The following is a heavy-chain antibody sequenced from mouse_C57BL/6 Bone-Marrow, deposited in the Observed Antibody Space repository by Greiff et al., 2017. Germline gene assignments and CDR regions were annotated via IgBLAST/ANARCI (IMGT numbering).Heavy chain of an antibody. V-gene: IGHV5-9-1*02. Sequence: DVMLVESGEGLVKPGGSLTLSCAASGFTFSSYAMSWVRQTPEKRLEWVAYISSGGDYIYYADTVKGRFTISRDNARNTLYLQMSSLKSEDTAMXYCTKGVAPYAMDYWGQGTSVTVSS. CDR1: GFTFSSYA. D-gene: IGHD1-1*01. CDR2: ISSGGDYI. CDR3: TKGVAPYAMDY. J-gene: IGHJ4*01.